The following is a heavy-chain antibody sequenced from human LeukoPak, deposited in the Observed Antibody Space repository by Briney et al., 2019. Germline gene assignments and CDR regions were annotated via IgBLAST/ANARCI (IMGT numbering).Heavy chain of an antibody. V-gene: IGHV1-69*04. CDR1: GGTFSSYA. CDR2: IIPILGIA. Sequence: GASVKVSCKASGGTFSSYAISWVRQAPGQGLEWMGRIIPILGIANYAQKFQGRVTITADKSTSTAYMELSSLRSEDTAVYYCARDVPPGARGYFDYWGQGTLVTVSS. CDR3: ARDVPPGARGYFDY. D-gene: IGHD6-6*01. J-gene: IGHJ4*02.